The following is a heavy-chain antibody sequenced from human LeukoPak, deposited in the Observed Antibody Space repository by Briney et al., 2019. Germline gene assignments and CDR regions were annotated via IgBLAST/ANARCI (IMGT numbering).Heavy chain of an antibody. CDR3: VKDLFYDNSGYYSGAFDY. Sequence: GGSLRLSCSASGFTFKKYAMHWVRQAPGKGLEYVSAINSNGGRTYYADSVKGRFTISRDNSKNTLFLQMSSLRVEDTAVYYCVKDLFYDNSGYYSGAFDYWGQGTLVTVSS. CDR2: INSNGGRT. CDR1: GFTFKKYA. D-gene: IGHD3-22*01. V-gene: IGHV3-64D*06. J-gene: IGHJ4*02.